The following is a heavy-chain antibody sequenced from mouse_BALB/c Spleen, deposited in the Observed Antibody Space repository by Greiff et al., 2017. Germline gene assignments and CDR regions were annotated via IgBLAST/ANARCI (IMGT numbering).Heavy chain of an antibody. D-gene: IGHD2-1*01. CDR1: GYTFTSYY. Sequence: VKLMESGPELVKPGASVRISCKASGYTFTSYYIHWVKQRPGQGLEWIGWIYPGNVNTKYNEKFKGKATLTADKSSSTAYMQLSSLTSEDSAVYFCARGGNYYYAMDYWGQGTSVTVSS. J-gene: IGHJ4*01. CDR2: IYPGNVNT. V-gene: IGHV1S56*01. CDR3: ARGGNYYYAMDY.